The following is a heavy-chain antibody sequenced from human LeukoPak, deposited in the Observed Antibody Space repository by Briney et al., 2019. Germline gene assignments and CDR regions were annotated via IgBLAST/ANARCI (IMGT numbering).Heavy chain of an antibody. V-gene: IGHV3-30*18. CDR3: AKSDGAYYDILTGYRIDY. Sequence: PGGSLRLSCAASGFTFSSYGMHWVRQAPGKGLEWVAVISYDGSNKYYADSVKGRFTISRDNSKNTLYLQMNSLRAEDTAVYYCAKSDGAYYDILTGYRIDYWGQRTLVTVSS. D-gene: IGHD3-9*01. CDR2: ISYDGSNK. J-gene: IGHJ4*02. CDR1: GFTFSSYG.